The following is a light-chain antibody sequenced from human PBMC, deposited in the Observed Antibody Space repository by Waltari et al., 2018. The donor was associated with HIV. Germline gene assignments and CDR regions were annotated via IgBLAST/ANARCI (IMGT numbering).Light chain of an antibody. CDR2: EVS. J-gene: IGLJ1*01. CDR3: SSYTSSSALPYV. Sequence: QSALTQPASVSGSPGQSIAISCTGTRSDVGSYNHVSWYQQHPGRAPKVMIYEVSNRPSGISNRFSGSKSGNTASLTISGLQAEDEADYYCSSYTSSSALPYVFGTGTKVTVL. CDR1: RSDVGSYNH. V-gene: IGLV2-14*01.